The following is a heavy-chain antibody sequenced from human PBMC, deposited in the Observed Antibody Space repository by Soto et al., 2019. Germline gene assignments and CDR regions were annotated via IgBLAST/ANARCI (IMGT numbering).Heavy chain of an antibody. Sequence: SVKVSCKASGFTFTSSAVQWVRQARGQRLEWIGWIVVGSGNTNYAQKFQERVTITRDMSTSTAYMELSSLRSEDTAVYYCAACGGDCYSYYYGMDVWGQGTTVTVSS. D-gene: IGHD2-21*02. J-gene: IGHJ6*02. CDR1: GFTFTSSA. CDR2: IVVGSGNT. V-gene: IGHV1-58*01. CDR3: AACGGDCYSYYYGMDV.